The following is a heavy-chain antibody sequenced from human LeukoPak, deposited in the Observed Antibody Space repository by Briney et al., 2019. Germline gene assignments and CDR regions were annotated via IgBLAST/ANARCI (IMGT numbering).Heavy chain of an antibody. D-gene: IGHD3-9*01. CDR3: ARDTPYYDILTGRRNMDV. CDR2: IYYSGST. V-gene: IGHV4-30-4*08. Sequence: SETLSLTCTVSGGSISSGDYYWSWLRQPPGKGLEWIGYIYYSGSTYYNPSLKSRVTISVDTSKNQFSLKLSSVTAADTAVYYCARDTPYYDILTGRRNMDVWGKGTTVTVSS. CDR1: GGSISSGDYY. J-gene: IGHJ6*03.